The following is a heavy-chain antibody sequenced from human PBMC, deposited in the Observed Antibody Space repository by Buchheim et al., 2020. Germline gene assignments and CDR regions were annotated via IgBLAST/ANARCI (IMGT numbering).Heavy chain of an antibody. Sequence: EVQLVESGGGLVQPGGSLRLSCAASGFSFSSYWMHWVRQAPGRGLVWVSRITGDGSGTGYADSVTGRFTISRDNAQNSLYLQMNSLRAEDTAVYYCAREGSGWYLYYYYGMDVWGQGTT. CDR2: ITGDGSGT. CDR1: GFSFSSYW. J-gene: IGHJ6*02. D-gene: IGHD6-19*01. V-gene: IGHV3-74*01. CDR3: AREGSGWYLYYYYGMDV.